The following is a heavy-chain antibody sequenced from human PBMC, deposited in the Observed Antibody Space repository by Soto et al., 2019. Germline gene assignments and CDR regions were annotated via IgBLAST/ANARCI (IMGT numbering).Heavy chain of an antibody. D-gene: IGHD4-4*01. Sequence: GGSLRLSCAASGFRFSTYTMNWVRQAPGKRLEWVSSISGTGGSINYADSVRGRFTISRDNAKSSLYLQMNSLRVEDTAVYYCARDLETTVAAFDFWGLGTLVTVSS. CDR2: ISGTGGSI. J-gene: IGHJ4*02. V-gene: IGHV3-21*01. CDR3: ARDLETTVAAFDF. CDR1: GFRFSTYT.